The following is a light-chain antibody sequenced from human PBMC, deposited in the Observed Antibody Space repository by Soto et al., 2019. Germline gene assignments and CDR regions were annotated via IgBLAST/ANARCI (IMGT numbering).Light chain of an antibody. CDR2: GAS. CDR3: HQYNNWPHT. V-gene: IGKV3-15*01. CDR1: QSVSSN. J-gene: IGKJ1*01. Sequence: EIVMTQSPATLSVSPGERATLSCRASQSVSSNLAWYQQKPGQAPRLLIYGASTRATVIPARFGGSGSGTEFTVTVISLQSAEFAVSYCHQYNNWPHTFGQGTNVEVK.